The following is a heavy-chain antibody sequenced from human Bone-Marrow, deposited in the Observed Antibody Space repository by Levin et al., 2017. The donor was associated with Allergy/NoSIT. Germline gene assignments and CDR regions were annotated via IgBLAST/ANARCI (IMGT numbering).Heavy chain of an antibody. CDR1: GFTFDDYA. CDR2: ISWNSGSI. Sequence: GGSLRLSCAASGFTFDDYAMHWVRQAPGKGLEWVSGISWNSGSIGYADSVKGRFTISRDNAKNSLYLQMNSLRAEDTALYYCAKDIGSIAAAGRCDYWGQGTLVTVSS. J-gene: IGHJ4*02. D-gene: IGHD6-13*01. V-gene: IGHV3-9*01. CDR3: AKDIGSIAAAGRCDY.